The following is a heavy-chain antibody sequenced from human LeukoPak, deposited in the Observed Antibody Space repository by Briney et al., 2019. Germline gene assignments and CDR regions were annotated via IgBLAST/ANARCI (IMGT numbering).Heavy chain of an antibody. CDR2: ISSSSSYI. D-gene: IGHD1/OR15-1a*01. CDR3: ARSTWLNKDFDI. Sequence: GGSLRLSCAASGFTFSSYSMNWVRQAPGKGLEWVSSISSSSSYIYYADSVKGRFTISRDNSKNTLYLQMNSLRAEDTAMYYCARSTWLNKDFDIWGQGTMVTVSS. CDR1: GFTFSSYS. J-gene: IGHJ3*02. V-gene: IGHV3-21*04.